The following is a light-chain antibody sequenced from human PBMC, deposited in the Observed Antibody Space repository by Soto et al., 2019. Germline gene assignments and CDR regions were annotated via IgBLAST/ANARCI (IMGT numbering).Light chain of an antibody. CDR1: QSISSW. V-gene: IGKV1-5*01. J-gene: IGKJ4*01. Sequence: DIQMTQSPSTLSASVGDRVTITCRASQSISSWLAWYQQKPGKAPKLLIYDASSLESGVPSRFSGSGSGTEVTLTISSLQPDDFATYYCQQYNSYSGTFGGGTKVESK. CDR2: DAS. CDR3: QQYNSYSGT.